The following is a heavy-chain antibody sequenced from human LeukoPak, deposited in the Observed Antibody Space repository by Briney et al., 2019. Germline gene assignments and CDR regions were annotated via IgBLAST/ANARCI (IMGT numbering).Heavy chain of an antibody. V-gene: IGHV3-53*01. CDR1: GFTVSSNY. Sequence: GGSLRLSCAPSGFTVSSNYMNWVRQAPGKGLEWVSVIYSGGSTSYADSVKGRFTISRDNYKNTLYLQMNTLRAEDTAVYYCAKVAGRAFGEVIVSRARYYMDVWGKGTTVTVSS. CDR2: IYSGGST. J-gene: IGHJ6*03. D-gene: IGHD3-16*02. CDR3: AKVAGRAFGEVIVSRARYYMDV.